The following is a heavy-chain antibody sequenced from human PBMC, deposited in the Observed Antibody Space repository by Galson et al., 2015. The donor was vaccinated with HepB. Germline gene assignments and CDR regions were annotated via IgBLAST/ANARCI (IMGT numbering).Heavy chain of an antibody. CDR1: GFTFSSFE. D-gene: IGHD5-12*01. J-gene: IGHJ4*02. V-gene: IGHV3-48*03. CDR2: ISSNGRTI. Sequence: SLRLSCAASGFTFSSFEMNWFRQAPGKGLEWVSYISSNGRTIYYADSLKGRFTISRDNAKNSLYLQINSLGAEDTAVYYCAREAEDSGYDRNDYWGQGTLVTVSS. CDR3: AREAEDSGYDRNDY.